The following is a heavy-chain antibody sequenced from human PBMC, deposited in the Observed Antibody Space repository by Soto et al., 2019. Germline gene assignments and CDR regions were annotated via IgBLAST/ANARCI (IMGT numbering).Heavy chain of an antibody. CDR1: GGSIRSYY. J-gene: IGHJ4*02. CDR2: IYYSGST. CDR3: ASTPHFDY. Sequence: SETLSLTCTVSGGSIRSYYGSWIRQPPGKGLEWIGYIYYSGSTNYNPSLKSRVNISVDTSKNQFSLKLSSVTAADTAVYYCASTPHFDYWGQGTLVTVSS. V-gene: IGHV4-59*01.